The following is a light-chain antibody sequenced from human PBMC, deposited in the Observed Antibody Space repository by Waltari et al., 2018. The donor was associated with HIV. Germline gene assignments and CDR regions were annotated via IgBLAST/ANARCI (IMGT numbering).Light chain of an antibody. CDR3: QQYLGLPLT. Sequence: IAMNQSPDSLAVSLGERATINCKSSQSLLYSSNNKNHLAWYQQKPGQPPKLPVYWASTRESGVPDRFSGSGSGTDFTLTIRSLQAEDVAIYYCQQYLGLPLTFGGGTRVEI. V-gene: IGKV4-1*01. J-gene: IGKJ4*01. CDR1: QSLLYSSNNKNH. CDR2: WAS.